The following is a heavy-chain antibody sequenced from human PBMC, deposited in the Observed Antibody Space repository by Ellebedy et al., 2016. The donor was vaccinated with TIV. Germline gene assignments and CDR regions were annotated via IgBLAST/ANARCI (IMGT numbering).Heavy chain of an antibody. D-gene: IGHD3-10*01. J-gene: IGHJ4*02. Sequence: PGGSLRLSCAASGFSLTGSDLHWVRQAPGKGLEWVAVISHDGSTKYYADSVKGRFTISRDNSKNTLYLQMNSLTTEDTAVYYCARAVIGKEDFDYWGQGSLVSVSS. V-gene: IGHV3-30*03. CDR1: GFSLTGSD. CDR2: ISHDGSTK. CDR3: ARAVIGKEDFDY.